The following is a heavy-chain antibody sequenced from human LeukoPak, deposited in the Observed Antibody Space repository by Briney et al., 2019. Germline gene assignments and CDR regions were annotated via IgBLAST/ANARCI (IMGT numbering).Heavy chain of an antibody. CDR1: GFTFSDYY. CDR3: ARVYYDFWSGYYPSYYYYYYMDV. Sequence: GSLRLSCAASGFTFSDYYMSWIRQAPGKGLEWIGSIYHSGSTYYNPSLKSRVTISVDTSKNQFSLKLSSVTAADTAVYYCARVYYDFWSGYYPSYYYYYYMDVWGKGTTVTVSS. CDR2: IYHSGST. V-gene: IGHV4-38-2*01. D-gene: IGHD3-3*01. J-gene: IGHJ6*03.